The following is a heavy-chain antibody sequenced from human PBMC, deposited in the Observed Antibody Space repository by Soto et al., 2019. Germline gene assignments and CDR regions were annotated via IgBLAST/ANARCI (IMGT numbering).Heavy chain of an antibody. D-gene: IGHD1-1*01. CDR3: ARHLPERYLDLAS. V-gene: IGHV6-1*01. CDR1: GASVSSDNAG. J-gene: IGHJ5*02. CDR2: TYYRSKWYN. Sequence: SQTLSLTCAISGASVSSDNAGSQCISQSASRRLKWPGRTYYRSKWYNDYAYSVKGRISFNPDTSKSQISLQINSVTPDDTPVYDCARHLPERYLDLASWVQGKQLTAAS.